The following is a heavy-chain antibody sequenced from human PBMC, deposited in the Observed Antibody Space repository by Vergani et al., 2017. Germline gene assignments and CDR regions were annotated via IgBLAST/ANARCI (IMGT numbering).Heavy chain of an antibody. V-gene: IGHV3-73*01. J-gene: IGHJ3*02. CDR1: GFTFSGSA. Sequence: EVQLVESGGGLVQPGGSLKLSCAASGFTFSGSAMHWVRQASGKGLEWVGRIRSKVNSYATAYAASVKGRFTISRDDSKNTAYMQMNSLKTEDTDVYYCTTTKFWSGTLYAFDIWGQGTMVTVSS. D-gene: IGHD3-3*01. CDR2: IRSKVNSYAT. CDR3: TTTKFWSGTLYAFDI.